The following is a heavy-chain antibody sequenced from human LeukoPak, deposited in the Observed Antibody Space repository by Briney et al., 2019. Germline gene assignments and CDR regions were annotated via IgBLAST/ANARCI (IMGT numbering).Heavy chain of an antibody. CDR1: GFTFSSYS. V-gene: IGHV3-7*01. CDR3: VRGGTYWTVS. Sequence: GGSLRLSCAASGFTFSSYSMNWVRQAPGKGLEWVATIKPDGSEKYHVDSVSGRFTISRDNTNDSLFLQMNSLRVDNTAVYYCVRGGTYWTVSWGQGTLVNVS. J-gene: IGHJ5*01. CDR2: IKPDGSEK.